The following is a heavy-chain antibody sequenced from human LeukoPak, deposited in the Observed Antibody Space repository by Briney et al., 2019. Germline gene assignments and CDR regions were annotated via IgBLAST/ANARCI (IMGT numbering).Heavy chain of an antibody. CDR2: IYYSGST. J-gene: IGHJ6*03. CDR3: ARGSREEDYYYYYMDV. CDR1: GGSISSYY. Sequence: SKTLSLTCTVSGGSISSYYWSWIRQPPGKGLEWIGYIYYSGSTNYNPSLKSRVTISVDTSKNQFSLKLSSVTAADTAVYYCARGSREEDYYYYYMDVWGKGTTVTVSS. V-gene: IGHV4-59*01.